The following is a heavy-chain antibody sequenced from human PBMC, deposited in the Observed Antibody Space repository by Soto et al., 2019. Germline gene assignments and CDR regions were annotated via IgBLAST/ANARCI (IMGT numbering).Heavy chain of an antibody. CDR1: GYTLTELS. V-gene: IGHV1-24*01. CDR2: FDPEDGET. CDR3: ATGNWNYKYQYYGMDV. D-gene: IGHD1-7*01. Sequence: GASVKVSCKVSGYTLTELSMHWVRQAPGKGLEWMGGFDPEDGETIYAQKFQGRVTMTEDTSTDTAYMELSSLRSEDTAVYYCATGNWNYKYQYYGMDVWGQGTTVTVAS. J-gene: IGHJ6*02.